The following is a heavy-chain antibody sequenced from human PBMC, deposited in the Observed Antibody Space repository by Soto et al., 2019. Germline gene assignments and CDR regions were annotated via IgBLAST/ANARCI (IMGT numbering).Heavy chain of an antibody. J-gene: IGHJ3*02. Sequence: LSLTCAASGFTFSSYAMHWVRQAPGKGLEWVAVISYDGSNKYYADSVKGRFTISRDNSKNTLYLQMNSLRAEDTAVYYCAREAVYDSSGYDAFDIWGQGTMVTVSS. V-gene: IGHV3-30*04. CDR1: GFTFSSYA. CDR3: AREAVYDSSGYDAFDI. D-gene: IGHD3-22*01. CDR2: ISYDGSNK.